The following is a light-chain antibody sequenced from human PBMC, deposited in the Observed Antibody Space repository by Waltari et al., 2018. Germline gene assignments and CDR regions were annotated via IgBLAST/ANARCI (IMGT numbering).Light chain of an antibody. J-gene: IGLJ2*01. CDR3: QSYDSSLSAVV. CDR1: SSNIGEAYV. CDR2: ANT. V-gene: IGLV1-40*01. Sequence: QSVLTQPPSVSGAPGQRVTISCTGSSSNIGEAYVVHWYQQLPETAPKLLIYANTNRPSGVPDRFSGSKSGTSASLAITGLQAEDEAEYYCQSYDSSLSAVVFGGGTKLTVL.